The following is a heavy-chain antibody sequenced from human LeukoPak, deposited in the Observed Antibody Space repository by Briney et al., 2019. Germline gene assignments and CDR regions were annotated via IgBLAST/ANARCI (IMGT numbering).Heavy chain of an antibody. CDR3: ARAHDSSGGPHYYYGMDV. D-gene: IGHD3-22*01. J-gene: IGHJ6*02. Sequence: SETLSLTCTVSGGSISSYYWSWIRQPAGKGLEWIGRIYTSGSTNYNPSLKSRVTMSVDTSKNQFSLKLSSVTAADTAVYYCARAHDSSGGPHYYYGMDVWGQGTSVTVSS. CDR1: GGSISSYY. CDR2: IYTSGST. V-gene: IGHV4-4*07.